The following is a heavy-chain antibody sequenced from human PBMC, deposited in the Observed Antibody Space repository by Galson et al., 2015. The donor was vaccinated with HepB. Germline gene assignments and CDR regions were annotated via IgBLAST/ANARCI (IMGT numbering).Heavy chain of an antibody. V-gene: IGHV1-69*13. D-gene: IGHD5-12*01. CDR2: FIPEIDGA. CDR1: GGIFTTYA. J-gene: IGHJ4*02. Sequence: SVKVSCKASGGIFTTYAISWVRQAPGQGLEWMGGFIPEIDGATYAQKFQGRVSIHADESTSAVYMELSSLRSEDTAVYYCASAGNIVPIVSLRFDYWGQGTLITVSS. CDR3: ASAGNIVPIVSLRFDY.